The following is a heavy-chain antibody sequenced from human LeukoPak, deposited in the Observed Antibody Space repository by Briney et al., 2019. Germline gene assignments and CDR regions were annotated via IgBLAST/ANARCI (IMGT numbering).Heavy chain of an antibody. D-gene: IGHD3-22*01. Sequence: PSETLSLTCTVSGGSISSSSYYWGWIRQPTGKGLEWIGSIYYSGSTYYNPSLKSRVAISVDTSKNQFSLKLSSVTAADTAVYYCARQGKDSSGYLFFDYWGQGTLVTVSS. V-gene: IGHV4-39*01. J-gene: IGHJ4*02. CDR1: GGSISSSSYY. CDR2: IYYSGST. CDR3: ARQGKDSSGYLFFDY.